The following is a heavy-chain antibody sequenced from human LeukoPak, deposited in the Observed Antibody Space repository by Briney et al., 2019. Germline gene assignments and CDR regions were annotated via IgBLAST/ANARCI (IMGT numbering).Heavy chain of an antibody. Sequence: GGSLRLSCAASGFTFSRFAMHWVRQAPGKGLEWVGRIRSKANGYTTAYGETVKGRFTITRDDSKRSAFVQMSSLKSEDTAVYYCVRLGGGDAFDIWGPGTRVTVSS. D-gene: IGHD2-15*01. CDR2: IRSKANGYTT. CDR1: GFTFSRFA. V-gene: IGHV3-73*01. CDR3: VRLGGGDAFDI. J-gene: IGHJ3*02.